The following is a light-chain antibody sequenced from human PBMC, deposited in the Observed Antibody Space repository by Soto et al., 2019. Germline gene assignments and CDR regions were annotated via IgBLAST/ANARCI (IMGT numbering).Light chain of an antibody. CDR1: QSISSY. Sequence: DIQMTQSPSSLSASVGDRVTITCRASQSISSYLNWYQQKPGKAPKLLIYAASSLQSGVPSRFRGSGSGTEYTLTIRSLQPDDFATYYCQQYNTYPYTFGQGTKVDIK. V-gene: IGKV1-39*01. CDR2: AAS. J-gene: IGKJ2*01. CDR3: QQYNTYPYT.